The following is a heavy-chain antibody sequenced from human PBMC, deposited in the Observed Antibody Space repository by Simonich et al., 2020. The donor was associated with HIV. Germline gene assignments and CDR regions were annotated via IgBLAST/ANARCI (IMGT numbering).Heavy chain of an antibody. CDR1: GGSSSGYY. Sequence: QVQLQQWGAGLLKPSETLSLTCAVYGGSSSGYYWSWIRQPPGKGLEWIGDIDDRSSPNYSPSLKSRVTISLDTSKNQFSLKLSSVTAADTAVYYCARHSGYADAFDIWGQGTMITVSS. CDR2: IDDRSSP. J-gene: IGHJ3*02. CDR3: ARHSGYADAFDI. V-gene: IGHV4-34*01. D-gene: IGHD5-12*01.